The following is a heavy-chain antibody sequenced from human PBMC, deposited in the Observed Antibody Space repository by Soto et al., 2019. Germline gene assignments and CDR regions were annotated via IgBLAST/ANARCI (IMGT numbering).Heavy chain of an antibody. D-gene: IGHD1-1*01. Sequence: QVHLVQSGAEVKKPGASVKVSCKASGYTFTSYGSTWVRQAPGQGLEWMGWISAHNGNTDYAQKLHGRVIVTRDTSTSTAYMELRSLISDDTSVYYCARGRYVDYWGQGALVTVSS. V-gene: IGHV1-18*01. CDR3: ARGRYVDY. CDR2: ISAHNGNT. CDR1: GYTFTSYG. J-gene: IGHJ4*02.